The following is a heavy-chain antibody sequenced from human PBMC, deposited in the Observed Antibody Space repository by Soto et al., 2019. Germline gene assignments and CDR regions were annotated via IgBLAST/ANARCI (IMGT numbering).Heavy chain of an antibody. Sequence: QVQLQESGPGLVKPSQTLSLTCTVSGGSISSGGYYWSWIRSHPGNCLQWIGYIYFSESTYYNPFLKSLIIILVAATNNQCFLKVGFVTAADMDVYFCDCNYGTGDCYYGMDVFGLGTTVTV. J-gene: IGHJ6*02. D-gene: IGHD3-10*01. CDR1: GGSISSGGYY. V-gene: IGHV4-31*01. CDR2: IYFSEST. CDR3: DCNYGTGDCYYGMDV.